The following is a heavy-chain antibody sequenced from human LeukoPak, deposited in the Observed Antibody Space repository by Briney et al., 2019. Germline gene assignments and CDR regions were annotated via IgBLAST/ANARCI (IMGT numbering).Heavy chain of an antibody. Sequence: ASVKVSCKASGGTFSSYAISWVRQAPGQGLEWMGGIIPIFGTANYAQKFQGRVTITADKSTSTAYMELSSLRSEDTAVYYCARGYSGYDRTPYYYYMDVWGKGTTVTVSS. CDR3: ARGYSGYDRTPYYYYMDV. CDR2: IIPIFGTA. V-gene: IGHV1-69*06. D-gene: IGHD5-12*01. CDR1: GGTFSSYA. J-gene: IGHJ6*03.